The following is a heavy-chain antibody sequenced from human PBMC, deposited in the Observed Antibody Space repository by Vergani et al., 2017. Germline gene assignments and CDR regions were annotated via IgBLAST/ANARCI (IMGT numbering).Heavy chain of an antibody. J-gene: IGHJ6*02. Sequence: QVQLVQSGAEVKKPGASVKVSCKASGYTFTSYGISWVRQAPGQGLEGMGWISAYNGNTNYAQKLQVRVTMTTDTSTSTAYMGLRSLRSDDTAVYYCARYYGSGSYYPYGMDVWGQGTTVTVSS. CDR3: ARYYGSGSYYPYGMDV. D-gene: IGHD3-10*01. V-gene: IGHV1-18*01. CDR2: ISAYNGNT. CDR1: GYTFTSYG.